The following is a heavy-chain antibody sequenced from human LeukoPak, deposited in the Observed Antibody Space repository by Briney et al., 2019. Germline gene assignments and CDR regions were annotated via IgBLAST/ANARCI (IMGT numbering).Heavy chain of an antibody. D-gene: IGHD2-2*01. CDR2: ISGSGGST. V-gene: IGHV3-23*01. CDR3: ATDCSSTSCYPGY. J-gene: IGHJ4*02. CDR1: GFTFSSYA. Sequence: GGSLRPSCAASGFTFSSYAMSWVRQAPGKGLEWVSAISGSGGSTYYADSVKGRFTISRDNSKNTLYLQMNSLRAEDTAVYYCATDCSSTSCYPGYWGQGTLVTVSS.